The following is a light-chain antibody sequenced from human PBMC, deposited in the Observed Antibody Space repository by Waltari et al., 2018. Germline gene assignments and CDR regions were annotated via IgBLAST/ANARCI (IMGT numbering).Light chain of an antibody. CDR2: DVR. Sequence: HSALTQSASVSGSPGQSITISSTGTNSDIGTYYHVSWFQQLPGKAPKLIIYDVRNRPLGISNRFSGSKSGITASLSISGLLAEDEAYYYCSSYTSSSTWVFGGGTKLTVL. CDR3: SSYTSSSTWV. CDR1: NSDIGTYYH. V-gene: IGLV2-14*03. J-gene: IGLJ3*02.